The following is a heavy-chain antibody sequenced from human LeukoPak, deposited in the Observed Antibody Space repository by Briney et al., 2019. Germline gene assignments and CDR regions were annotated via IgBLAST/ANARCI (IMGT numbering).Heavy chain of an antibody. V-gene: IGHV3-30*02. Sequence: GGSLRLSCAASGFTFSSYGMHWVRQAPGKGLEWVAFIRYDGSNKYYADSVKGRFTIPRDNSKNTLYLQMNSLRAEDTAVYYCAKDGGFGELLTISDSYYYMDVWGKGTTVTISS. CDR1: GFTFSSYG. CDR2: IRYDGSNK. D-gene: IGHD3-10*01. J-gene: IGHJ6*03. CDR3: AKDGGFGELLTISDSYYYMDV.